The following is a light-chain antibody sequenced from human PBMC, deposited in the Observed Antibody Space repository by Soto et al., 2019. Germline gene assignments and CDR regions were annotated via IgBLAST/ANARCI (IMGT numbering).Light chain of an antibody. J-gene: IGKJ5*01. Sequence: EIVLTQSPATLSLSPGERATLSCRASQSISSYLAWYQQKPGQAPRLLIYDASNRATGIPARFSGSGSGTDFTLTISSLEPEDCAVYYCQQRSNWPPITFGQGTSLEIK. CDR2: DAS. CDR3: QQRSNWPPIT. V-gene: IGKV3-11*01. CDR1: QSISSY.